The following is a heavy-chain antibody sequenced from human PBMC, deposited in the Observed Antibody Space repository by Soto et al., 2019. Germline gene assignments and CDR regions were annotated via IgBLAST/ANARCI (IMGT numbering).Heavy chain of an antibody. Sequence: SETLSLTCAVYGGSFSGYYWSWIRQPPGKGLEWIREINHSGSTNYNPSLKSRVTISVDTSKNQFSLKLSSVTAADTAVYYCARLGYCSSTSCYVRGSYYYYYMDVWGKGTTVTVSS. CDR2: INHSGST. CDR1: GGSFSGYY. V-gene: IGHV4-34*01. D-gene: IGHD2-2*01. J-gene: IGHJ6*03. CDR3: ARLGYCSSTSCYVRGSYYYYYMDV.